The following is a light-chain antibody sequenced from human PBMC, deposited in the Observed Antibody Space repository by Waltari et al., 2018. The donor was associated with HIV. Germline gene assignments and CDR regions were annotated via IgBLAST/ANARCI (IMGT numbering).Light chain of an antibody. CDR1: SSDVGDLNF. J-gene: IGLJ3*02. CDR2: DVS. V-gene: IGLV2-14*03. CDR3: TSYASITSWV. Sequence: QSALTHPASVSGSPGQSITISCTGTSSDVGDLNFVSWYQQHPGKAPKLMIYDVSHRSSGIPDRFSGSKSDNTASLTISGLQAEDEADYYCTSYASITSWVFGGGTKVTVL.